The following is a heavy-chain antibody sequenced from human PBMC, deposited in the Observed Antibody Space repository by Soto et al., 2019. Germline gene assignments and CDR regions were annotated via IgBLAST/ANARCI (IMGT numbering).Heavy chain of an antibody. CDR2: INRDATAI. CDR1: GFPFSSYW. D-gene: IGHD3-22*01. Sequence: PGGSLRLSCAASGFPFSSYWMHRVRQAPGKGLVWVSGINRDATAITYADSVKGRFTISRDNSKNTLYLQMNSLRAEDTAVYYCAREQTYYYDSSGYSLPGYWGQGTLVTGSS. V-gene: IGHV3-74*03. J-gene: IGHJ4*02. CDR3: AREQTYYYDSSGYSLPGY.